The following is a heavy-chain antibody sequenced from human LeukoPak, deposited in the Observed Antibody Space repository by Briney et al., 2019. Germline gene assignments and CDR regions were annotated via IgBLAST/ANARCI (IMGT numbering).Heavy chain of an antibody. D-gene: IGHD2-15*01. J-gene: IGHJ5*02. CDR2: IHSSGNT. CDR3: GRDGRYCTGGSCYGENWFDP. Sequence: PSETLSLTCSVSGGYISSYYWNWIRQPPGKGLEWLGYIHSSGNTRYNPSLRSRVTMSVDTSMNQFSLKLDSVTAADTAVYYCGRDGRYCTGGSCYGENWFDPWGQGTLVTVSS. CDR1: GGYISSYY. V-gene: IGHV4-59*01.